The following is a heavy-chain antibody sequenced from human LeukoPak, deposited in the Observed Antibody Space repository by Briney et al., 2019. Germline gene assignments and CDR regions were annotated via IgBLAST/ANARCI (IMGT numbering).Heavy chain of an antibody. V-gene: IGHV3-30-3*01. D-gene: IGHD4-23*01. CDR3: ATSSDYGGNPPEDY. J-gene: IGHJ4*02. CDR2: ISYDGSNK. Sequence: PGGSLRLSCAASGFTFSGYGIHWVRQAPGKGLEWVAVISYDGSNKYYADSVKGRFTISRDNSKNTLYLQMNSLRAEDTAVYYCATSSDYGGNPPEDYWGQGTLVTVSS. CDR1: GFTFSGYG.